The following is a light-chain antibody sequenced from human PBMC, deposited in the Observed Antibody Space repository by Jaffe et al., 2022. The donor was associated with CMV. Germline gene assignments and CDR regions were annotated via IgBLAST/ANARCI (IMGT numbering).Light chain of an antibody. Sequence: QSVLTQPPSASGTPGQRVTISCSGSSSNIGRNTVKWYQQVPGTAPKLLISNNNQRPSGVPDRFSGSKSGTSASLAISGLQSEDEADYYCATWDDSLNGLTWVFGGGTKLTVL. V-gene: IGLV1-44*01. CDR3: ATWDDSLNGLTWV. J-gene: IGLJ3*02. CDR1: SSNIGRNT. CDR2: NNN.